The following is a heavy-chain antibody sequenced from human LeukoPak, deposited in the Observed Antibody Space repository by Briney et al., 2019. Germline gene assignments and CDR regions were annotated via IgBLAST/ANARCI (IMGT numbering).Heavy chain of an antibody. V-gene: IGHV3-30-3*01. J-gene: IGHJ4*02. CDR3: AGELSFDY. CDR2: ISYDGSNK. D-gene: IGHD3-16*02. CDR1: GFTFSSYA. Sequence: PGGSLRLSCAASGFTFSSYAMHWVRQAPGKGLEWVAVISYDGSNKYYADSVKGRFTISRDNSKNTQYLQMNSLRAEDTAVYYCAGELSFDYWGQGTLVTVSS.